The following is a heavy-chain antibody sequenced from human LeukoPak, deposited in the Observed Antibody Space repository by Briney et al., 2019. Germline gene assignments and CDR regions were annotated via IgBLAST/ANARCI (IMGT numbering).Heavy chain of an antibody. V-gene: IGHV3-30*04. J-gene: IGHJ4*02. D-gene: IGHD3-10*01. CDR2: ISYDGRNK. Sequence: PGRSLRLSCAASGFTFSSYAMHWVRQAPGKGLEWVAVISYDGRNKYYADSVKGRFTISRDNSKNTLYLQMNSLRAEDTAVYYCARDGYYGSGSYYNVPTLYFDYWGQGTLVTVSS. CDR1: GFTFSSYA. CDR3: ARDGYYGSGSYYNVPTLYFDY.